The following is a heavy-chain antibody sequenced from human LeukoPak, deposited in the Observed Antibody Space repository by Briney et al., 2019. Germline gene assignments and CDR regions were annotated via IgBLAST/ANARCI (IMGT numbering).Heavy chain of an antibody. J-gene: IGHJ4*02. D-gene: IGHD6-19*01. V-gene: IGHV3-53*01. Sequence: GGSLRLSCVASGFTVSSNYMSWVRQAPGKGLEWVSAIFSGGSTFYADSVTGRFTISRDNSKNTVYLEMNSLRAEDTAVYYCARDLKTSGWYGVFDYWGQGTLATVSS. CDR3: ARDLKTSGWYGVFDY. CDR1: GFTVSSNY. CDR2: IFSGGST.